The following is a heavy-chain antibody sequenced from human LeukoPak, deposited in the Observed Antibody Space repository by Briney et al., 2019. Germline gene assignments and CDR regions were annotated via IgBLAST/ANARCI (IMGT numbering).Heavy chain of an antibody. D-gene: IGHD7-27*01. J-gene: IGHJ4*02. V-gene: IGHV6-1*01. CDR1: GDSVSSNTAA. CDR2: TYYRSKWYS. Sequence: SQTLSLTCAISGDSVSSNTAARNWIRQSPSRGLEWLGRTYYRSKWYSNYAVSMKSRISINPDTSKNQFSLQLKSVTPEDTAVYYCAREQTGDQNFDYWGQGTLVTVSS. CDR3: AREQTGDQNFDY.